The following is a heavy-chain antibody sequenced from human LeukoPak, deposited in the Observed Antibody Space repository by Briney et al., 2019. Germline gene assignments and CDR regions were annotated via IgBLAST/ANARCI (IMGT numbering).Heavy chain of an antibody. J-gene: IGHJ4*02. CDR2: ISGSGGST. D-gene: IGHD3-22*01. CDR1: GFIFSDYY. CDR3: AKAGLYYYDSSPFDY. Sequence: PGGSLRLSCAASGFIFSDYYMSWVRQAPGKGLEWVSAISGSGGSTYYADSVKGRFTISRDNSKNALYLQMNSLRAEDTAVYYCAKAGLYYYDSSPFDYWGQGTLVTVSS. V-gene: IGHV3-23*01.